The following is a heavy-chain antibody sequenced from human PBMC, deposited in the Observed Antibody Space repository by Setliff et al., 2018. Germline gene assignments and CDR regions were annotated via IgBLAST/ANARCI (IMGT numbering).Heavy chain of an antibody. J-gene: IGHJ4*02. CDR3: ARSTSGAFDY. D-gene: IGHD2-2*01. V-gene: IGHV3-74*01. CDR1: GFAFSNYW. CDR2: IDGHGSDT. Sequence: GSLRLSCAASGFAFSNYWMHWVRQAPGKGLVWVSRIDGHGSDTNYADSVKGRFTISRDNAKNTLSLQMNSLRAEDTAVYYCARSTSGAFDYWGQGALVTVSS.